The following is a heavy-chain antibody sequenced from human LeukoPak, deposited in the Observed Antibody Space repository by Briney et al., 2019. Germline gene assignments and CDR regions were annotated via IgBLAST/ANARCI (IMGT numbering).Heavy chain of an antibody. Sequence: GGSLRLSCAASGFIFSSYEMNWVRQAPGKGLEWVSYISSSSSYIYYADSVKGRFTISRDNAKKSLYLQMNSLRAEDTAVYYCARVGYSYGYNYMDVWGKGTTVTISS. J-gene: IGHJ6*03. CDR1: GFIFSSYE. D-gene: IGHD5-18*01. V-gene: IGHV3-21*01. CDR2: ISSSSSYI. CDR3: ARVGYSYGYNYMDV.